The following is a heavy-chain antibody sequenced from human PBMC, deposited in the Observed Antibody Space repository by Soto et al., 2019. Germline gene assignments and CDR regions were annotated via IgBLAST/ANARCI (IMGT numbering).Heavy chain of an antibody. D-gene: IGHD5-18*01. V-gene: IGHV4-34*01. Sequence: QVQLQQWGAGLLKPSETLSLTCAVYGGSFSGYYWSWIRQPPGKGLEWIGEINHSGSTNYNPSLKSRVTISVDTSKNQFSPKLSSVTAADTAVYYCARGGGYSYGQNDYWGQGTLVTVSS. CDR3: ARGGGYSYGQNDY. CDR2: INHSGST. J-gene: IGHJ4*02. CDR1: GGSFSGYY.